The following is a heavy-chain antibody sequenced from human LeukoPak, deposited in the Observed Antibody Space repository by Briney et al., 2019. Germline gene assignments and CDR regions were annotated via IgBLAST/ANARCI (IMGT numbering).Heavy chain of an antibody. Sequence: ASVKVSCKASGYTFTGYYMHWVRQAPGQGLEWMGWIDPNSGDTNYAQKFQGRVTMTRDTSISTAYLELRRLRSDDTAVYYCARGRGGPPTYYYYYYMDVWGKGTTVTISS. CDR3: ARGRGGPPTYYYYYYMDV. D-gene: IGHD3-10*01. J-gene: IGHJ6*03. CDR1: GYTFTGYY. CDR2: IDPNSGDT. V-gene: IGHV1-2*02.